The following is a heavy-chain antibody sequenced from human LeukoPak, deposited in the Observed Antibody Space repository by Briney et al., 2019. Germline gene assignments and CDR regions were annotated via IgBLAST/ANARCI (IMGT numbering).Heavy chain of an antibody. J-gene: IGHJ4*02. CDR2: ISAYNGNT. Sequence: GASVKVSCKASGYTFTSYGISWVRQAPGQGLEWMGWISAYNGNTDYAQKLQGRVTMTTDTSTSTAYMELRSLRSDDTAVYYCARDPYYYDSSPSFDYWGQGTLVTVSS. CDR3: ARDPYYYDSSPSFDY. V-gene: IGHV1-18*01. CDR1: GYTFTSYG. D-gene: IGHD3-22*01.